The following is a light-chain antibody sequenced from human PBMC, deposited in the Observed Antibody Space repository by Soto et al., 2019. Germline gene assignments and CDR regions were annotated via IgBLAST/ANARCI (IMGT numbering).Light chain of an antibody. CDR2: DVS. CDR3: SSFTSSNTVV. J-gene: IGLJ3*02. CDR1: SSDVGSYNY. V-gene: IGLV2-14*03. Sequence: QSVLTQPASVSGSPGQSITISCTGTSSDVGSYNYVSWYQQHPGKAPKLMIYDVSNRPSGVSNRFSGSKSGNTASLTISGLQSDDEADYYCSSFTSSNTVVFGGGTKLT.